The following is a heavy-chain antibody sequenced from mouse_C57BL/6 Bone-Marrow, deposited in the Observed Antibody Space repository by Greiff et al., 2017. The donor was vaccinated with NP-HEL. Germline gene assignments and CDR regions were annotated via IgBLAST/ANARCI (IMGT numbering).Heavy chain of an antibody. D-gene: IGHD1-1*01. CDR2: INPSTGGT. CDR1: GYSFTGYY. Sequence: EVQLQQSGPELVKPGASVKISCKASGYSFTGYYMNWVKQSPEKSLEWIGEINPSTGGTTYNQKFKAKATLTVDKSSSTAYMQLKSLTSEDSAVYYFAREGGYYGPYAMDYWGQGTSVTVSA. CDR3: AREGGYYGPYAMDY. V-gene: IGHV1-42*01. J-gene: IGHJ4*01.